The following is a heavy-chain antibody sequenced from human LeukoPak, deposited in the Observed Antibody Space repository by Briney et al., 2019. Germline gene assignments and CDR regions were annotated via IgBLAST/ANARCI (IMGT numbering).Heavy chain of an antibody. CDR3: ARGRGYYYDSSDYYFDY. D-gene: IGHD3-22*01. CDR2: IYSGGST. J-gene: IGHJ4*02. V-gene: IGHV3-53*01. CDR1: GFTVSSNH. Sequence: PGGSLRLSCAASGFTVSSNHMSWVRQAPGKGLEWVSVIYSGGSTYYADSVKGRFTISRDNSKNTLYLQMNSLRAEDTAVYYCARGRGYYYDSSDYYFDYWGQGTLVTVSS.